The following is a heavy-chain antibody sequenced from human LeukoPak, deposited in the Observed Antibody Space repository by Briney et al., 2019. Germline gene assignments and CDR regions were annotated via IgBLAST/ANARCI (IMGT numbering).Heavy chain of an antibody. CDR2: INHSGST. CDR1: GGSFSGYY. J-gene: IGHJ5*02. Sequence: PSETLSLTCAVYGGSFSGYYWSWIRQPPGKGLEWIGEINHSGSTNYNPSLKSRVTISVDTSKNQLSLKMSSVTAADTAVYCCAREGLNYYDSSGYYNVHWFDPWGQGTLVTVSS. D-gene: IGHD3-22*01. CDR3: AREGLNYYDSSGYYNVHWFDP. V-gene: IGHV4-34*01.